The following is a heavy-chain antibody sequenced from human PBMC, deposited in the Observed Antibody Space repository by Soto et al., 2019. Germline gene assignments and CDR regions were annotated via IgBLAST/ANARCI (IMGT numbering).Heavy chain of an antibody. Sequence: SETLSLTCTVSGGSMRNYFWTWIRQPPGKGLEWIGYIHYSGTTSFFPSYNPSLRTRVTISEDTSKNQFSLKLLSVTTADTAVYFCAAGEASSRNLAPYYLDFWGQGTLVTVSS. CDR1: GGSMRNYF. V-gene: IGHV4-59*01. J-gene: IGHJ4*02. D-gene: IGHD6-13*01. CDR2: IHYSGTT. CDR3: AAGEASSRNLAPYYLDF.